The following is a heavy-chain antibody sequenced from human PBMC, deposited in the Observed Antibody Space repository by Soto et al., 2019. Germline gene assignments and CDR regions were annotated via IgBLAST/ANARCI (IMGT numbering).Heavy chain of an antibody. J-gene: IGHJ4*02. Sequence: GGSLRLCCAASGFTFSSYAMSWFRQAPGKGLEWVLAISGSGGSTYYADSVKCRFTISRDNSKNTLYLQMHSLRAEDTAVYYCAKDRSSWSYYFDYWVQGTLVTVSS. CDR1: GFTFSSYA. CDR2: ISGSGGST. V-gene: IGHV3-23*01. CDR3: AKDRSSWSYYFDY. D-gene: IGHD6-13*01.